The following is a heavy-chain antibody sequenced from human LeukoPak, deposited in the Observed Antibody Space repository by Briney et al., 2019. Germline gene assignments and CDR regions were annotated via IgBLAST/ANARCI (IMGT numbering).Heavy chain of an antibody. CDR3: AILGYCSSTSCYGRSFDY. CDR2: ISYDGSNK. D-gene: IGHD2-2*01. Sequence: GRSLRLSCAASGFTFSSYGMHWVRQAPGKGLEWVAVISYDGSNKYYADSVKGRFTISRDNSKNTLYLQMNSLRAEDTAVYYCAILGYCSSTSCYGRSFDYWGRGPLVTVSS. CDR1: GFTFSSYG. V-gene: IGHV3-30*03. J-gene: IGHJ4*02.